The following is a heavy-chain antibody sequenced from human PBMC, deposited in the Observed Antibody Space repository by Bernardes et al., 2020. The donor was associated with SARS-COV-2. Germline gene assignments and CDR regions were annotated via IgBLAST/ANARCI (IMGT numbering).Heavy chain of an antibody. J-gene: IGHJ4*02. V-gene: IGHV4-59*08. Sequence: SETLSLTCTVSGGSISSYYWSWIRQPPGKGLEWIGYIYYSGSTNYNPSLKSRVTISVDTSKNQFSLKLSSVTAADTAVYYCARMYIVGATNLIDYWGQGTLVTVSS. CDR3: ARMYIVGATNLIDY. D-gene: IGHD1-26*01. CDR2: IYYSGST. CDR1: GGSISSYY.